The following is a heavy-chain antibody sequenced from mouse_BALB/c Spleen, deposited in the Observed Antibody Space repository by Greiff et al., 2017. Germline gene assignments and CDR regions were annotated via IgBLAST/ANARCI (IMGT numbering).Heavy chain of an antibody. CDR3: AREITTVVGTNFDV. Sequence: EVKLLESGPSLVKPSQTLSLTCSVTGDSITSGYWNWIRKFPGNKLEYMGYISYSGSTYYNPSLKSRISITRDTSKNQYYLQLNSVTTEDTATYYCAREITTVVGTNFDVWGAGTTVTVSS. D-gene: IGHD1-1*01. J-gene: IGHJ1*01. CDR2: ISYSGST. CDR1: GDSITSGY. V-gene: IGHV3-8*02.